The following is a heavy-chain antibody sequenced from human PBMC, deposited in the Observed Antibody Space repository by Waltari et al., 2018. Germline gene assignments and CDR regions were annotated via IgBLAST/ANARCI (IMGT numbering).Heavy chain of an antibody. Sequence: EVQLVESGGGLVQPGGSLRLSCAASGFTYSMYWMHWVRQAPGKGLVWVSRINSEGSSTSYADSVKGRFTISKDNAKNTVYLQMNSLRAEDTAIYYCARGARRTTVTTGWWYFDLWGRGTLVTVSS. CDR2: INSEGSST. D-gene: IGHD4-17*01. J-gene: IGHJ2*01. CDR1: GFTYSMYW. V-gene: IGHV3-74*01. CDR3: ARGARRTTVTTGWWYFDL.